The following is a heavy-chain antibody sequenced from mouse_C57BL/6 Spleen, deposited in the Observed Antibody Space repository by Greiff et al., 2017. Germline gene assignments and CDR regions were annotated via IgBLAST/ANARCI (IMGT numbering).Heavy chain of an antibody. CDR2: IDPSSGST. D-gene: IGHD2-3*01. CDR3: ARGGESVCFFDDFGD. J-gene: IGHJ1*03. Sequence: QVQLQQPGAELVKPGSSVKLSCKASGYTFTSYWMHWVKQRPGQGLEWIGNIDPSSGSTNYNQKFKNKATLTVDKSSSTAYMQLISLTSEDSAVYCCARGGESVCFFDDFGDWGTGISVTVSS. V-gene: IGHV1-53*01. CDR1: GYTFTSYW.